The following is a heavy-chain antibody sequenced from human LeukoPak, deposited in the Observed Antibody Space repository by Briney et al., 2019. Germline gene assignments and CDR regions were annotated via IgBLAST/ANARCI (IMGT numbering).Heavy chain of an antibody. D-gene: IGHD2-21*01. CDR1: GFTFSSYW. Sequence: GGSLRLSCAASGFTFSSYWMSWVRQAPGKGLEWVSVIYGGGSTDYADSVKGRFTISRDNLKNTLYLQMNSLRAEDTAVYYCARGGSGDIFDIWGQGTMVTVSS. V-gene: IGHV3-53*01. CDR3: ARGGSGDIFDI. J-gene: IGHJ3*02. CDR2: IYGGGST.